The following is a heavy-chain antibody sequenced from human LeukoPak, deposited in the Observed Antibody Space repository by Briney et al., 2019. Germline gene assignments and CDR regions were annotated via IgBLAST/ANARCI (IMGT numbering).Heavy chain of an antibody. Sequence: GGSLRLSCAASGFTLSTYWMSWVRQAPGKGLEWVANIKEDGSEKYYVDSVKGRFTISRDNAKNSLYLEMNSLRAEDTAVYYCATNPARDYWGPGTLVTVSS. V-gene: IGHV3-7*01. CDR3: ATNPARDY. J-gene: IGHJ4*02. CDR1: GFTLSTYW. CDR2: IKEDGSEK.